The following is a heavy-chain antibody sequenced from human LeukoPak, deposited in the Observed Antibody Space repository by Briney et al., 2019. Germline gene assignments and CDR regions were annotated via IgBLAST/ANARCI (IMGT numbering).Heavy chain of an antibody. CDR3: AKASSPYGDYGDDAFDI. V-gene: IGHV3-23*01. CDR2: ISSSGSGGNT. J-gene: IGHJ3*02. D-gene: IGHD4-17*01. Sequence: GGSLRLSCVASGVTLSNYAMSWARQAPGKGLEWVSGISSSGSGGNTYYADSVKGRFTISRDNSKNTLYLQMNSLRAEDTAVYYCAKASSPYGDYGDDAFDIWGQGTMVTVSS. CDR1: GVTLSNYA.